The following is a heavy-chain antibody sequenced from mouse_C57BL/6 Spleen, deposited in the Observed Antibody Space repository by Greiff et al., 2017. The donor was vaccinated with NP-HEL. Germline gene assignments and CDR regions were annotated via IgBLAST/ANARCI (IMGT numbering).Heavy chain of an antibody. J-gene: IGHJ3*01. CDR1: GYSITSGYY. CDR2: ISYDGSN. V-gene: IGHV3-6*01. CDR3: ARDRYYGSSGWFAY. Sequence: DVQLQESGPGLVKPSQSLSLTCSVTGYSITSGYYWNWIRQFPGNKLEWMGYISYDGSNNYNPSLKNRISITRDTSKNQFFLKLNSVTTEDTATYYCARDRYYGSSGWFAYWGQGTLVTVSA. D-gene: IGHD1-1*01.